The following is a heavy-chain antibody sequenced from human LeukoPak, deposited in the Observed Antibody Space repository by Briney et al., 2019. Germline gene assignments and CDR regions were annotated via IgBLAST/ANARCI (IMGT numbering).Heavy chain of an antibody. V-gene: IGHV3-66*03. CDR2: IRDSGET. Sequence: GRSLRLSCGASGFRFGEYSMHWVRQFPGKGLEWVSLIRDSGETFYADSVKGRFTISRDNSKNTMYLQMNRLRVEDTAVYFCARDRAVTQDWVEFDPWGQGTLVTVSS. CDR1: GFRFGEYS. J-gene: IGHJ5*02. CDR3: ARDRAVTQDWVEFDP. D-gene: IGHD4-17*01.